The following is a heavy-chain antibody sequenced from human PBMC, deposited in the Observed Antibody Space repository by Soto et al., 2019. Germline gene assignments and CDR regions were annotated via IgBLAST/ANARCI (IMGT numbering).Heavy chain of an antibody. CDR2: ISSSSSYI. Sequence: ASVKVSCAASGFTFSSYSMNWVRQAPGKGLEWVSSISSSSSYIYYADSVKGRFTISRDNAKNSLYLQMNSLRAEDTAVYYCARDKGWDIWFGELGLDYWGQGTLVTVSS. CDR3: ARDKGWDIWFGELGLDY. D-gene: IGHD3-10*01. J-gene: IGHJ4*02. CDR1: GFTFSSYS. V-gene: IGHV3-21*01.